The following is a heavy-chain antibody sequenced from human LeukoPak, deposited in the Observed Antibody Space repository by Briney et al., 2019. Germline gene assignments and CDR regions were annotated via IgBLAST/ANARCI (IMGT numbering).Heavy chain of an antibody. J-gene: IGHJ6*02. Sequence: PSETLSLTCTVSGGYIISRSHYWGWIRQPPGKGLEWIGSVYYSGNTYYNPSLKTRATISIDTPTSKNQFSLTLSSVTAADTAVYYCARVPSYCSGGSCYPYYYYGMDVWGQGTTVTVSS. V-gene: IGHV4-39*01. CDR3: ARVPSYCSGGSCYPYYYYGMDV. CDR2: VYYSGNT. CDR1: GGYIISRSHY. D-gene: IGHD2-15*01.